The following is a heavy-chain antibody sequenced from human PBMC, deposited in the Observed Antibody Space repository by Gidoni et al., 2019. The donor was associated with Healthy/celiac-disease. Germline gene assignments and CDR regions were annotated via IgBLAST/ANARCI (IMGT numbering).Heavy chain of an antibody. J-gene: IGHJ3*02. CDR3: ARGGVGLLLDAFDI. CDR1: GFTFSSYD. D-gene: IGHD3-22*01. Sequence: EVQLVESGGGLVQPGGSLRLSCAASGFTFSSYDMHWVRQATGKGLEWVSAIGTAGDTYYPGSVKGRFTISRENAKNSLYLQMNSLRAGDTAVYYCARGGVGLLLDAFDIWGQGTMVTVSS. CDR2: IGTAGDT. V-gene: IGHV3-13*04.